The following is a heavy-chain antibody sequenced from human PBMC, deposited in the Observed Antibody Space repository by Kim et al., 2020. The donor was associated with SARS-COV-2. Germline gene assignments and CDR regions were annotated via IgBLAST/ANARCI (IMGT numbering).Heavy chain of an antibody. D-gene: IGHD5-12*01. Sequence: YYTDSLKGRITVPRDNAQNFPDLQMDSLGADDTAVYYCARYKSGFGLDVWGQGALVTVSS. CDR3: ARYKSGFGLDV. V-gene: IGHV3-11*01. J-gene: IGHJ4*02.